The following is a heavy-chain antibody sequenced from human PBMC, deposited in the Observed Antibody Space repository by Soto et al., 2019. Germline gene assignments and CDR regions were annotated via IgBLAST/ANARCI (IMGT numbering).Heavy chain of an antibody. CDR3: AREGKPESKYYYGMDI. CDR2: VYNSGSA. V-gene: IGHV4-61*01. Sequence: QVQLQESGPGLVKPSETLSLTCTVSGGSVSRGSYYWSWIRKPPGKGLEWIAYVYNSGSANYTPSLRSRAIISVDTSKNQFSLGLSSLTAADTAVYFCAREGKPESKYYYGMDIWGPGTTVTVSS. CDR1: GGSVSRGSYY. J-gene: IGHJ6*02.